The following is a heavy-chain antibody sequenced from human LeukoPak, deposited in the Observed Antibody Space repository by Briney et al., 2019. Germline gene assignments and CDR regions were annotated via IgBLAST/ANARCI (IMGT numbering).Heavy chain of an antibody. D-gene: IGHD3-10*01. J-gene: IGHJ4*02. Sequence: PSETLSLTCTVSGGSISSYYWSWIRQPPGEGLEWIGYIYYSGSTNYNPSLKSRVTISVDTSKNQFSLKLSSVTAADTAVYYCARSPHYYGSGSLDYWGQGTLVTVSS. CDR1: GGSISSYY. V-gene: IGHV4-59*01. CDR2: IYYSGST. CDR3: ARSPHYYGSGSLDY.